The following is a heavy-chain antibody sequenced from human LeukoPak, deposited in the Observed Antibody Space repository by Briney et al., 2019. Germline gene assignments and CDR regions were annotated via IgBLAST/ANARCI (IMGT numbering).Heavy chain of an antibody. V-gene: IGHV3-48*04. CDR3: ARDPSPGHSGSYPYYFDY. D-gene: IGHD1-26*01. J-gene: IGHJ4*02. CDR1: GFTFSSYS. CDR2: ISSSSSTI. Sequence: GGSLRLSCAASGFTFSSYSMNWVRQAPGKGLEWVSYISSSSSTIYYADSVKGRFTISRDNAKNSLYLQMNSLRAEDTAVYYCARDPSPGHSGSYPYYFDYWGQGTLVTVSS.